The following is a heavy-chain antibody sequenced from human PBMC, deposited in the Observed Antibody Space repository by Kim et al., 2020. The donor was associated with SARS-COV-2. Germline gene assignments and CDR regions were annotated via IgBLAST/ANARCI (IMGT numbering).Heavy chain of an antibody. Sequence: ASVKVSCKASGYTFTSYYMHWVRQAPGQGLEWMGIINPSGGSTSYAQKFQGRVTMTRDTSTSTVYMELSSLRSEDTAVYYCARDILPDITMIVVVSTGLGYCGQGTLVTVSS. CDR3: ARDILPDITMIVVVSTGLGY. CDR2: INPSGGST. D-gene: IGHD3-22*01. V-gene: IGHV1-46*01. CDR1: GYTFTSYY. J-gene: IGHJ4*02.